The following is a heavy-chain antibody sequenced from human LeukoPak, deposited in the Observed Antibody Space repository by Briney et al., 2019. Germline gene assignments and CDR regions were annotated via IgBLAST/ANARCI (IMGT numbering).Heavy chain of an antibody. CDR1: GFSLSTSGVG. CDR3: AHSNPSKYYGAAYMDV. Sequence: ESGPTLVKPTQTLTLTCTFSGFSLSTSGVGVGWIRQPPGKALEWLALIYWDDDKRYSPSLKSRLTITKDTSKNQVVLTMTNMDPVDTATYYCAHSNPSKYYGAAYMDVWGKGTTVTVSS. V-gene: IGHV2-5*02. D-gene: IGHD4-17*01. J-gene: IGHJ6*03. CDR2: IYWDDDK.